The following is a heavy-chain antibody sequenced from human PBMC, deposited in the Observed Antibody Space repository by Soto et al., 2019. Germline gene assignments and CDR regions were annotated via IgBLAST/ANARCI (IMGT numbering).Heavy chain of an antibody. CDR1: GGSXSTSAYY. D-gene: IGHD5-12*01. J-gene: IGHJ4*02. Sequence: XETLSLTCTVSGGSXSTSAYYWGWIRQPPGKGLEWIGTIYYSGTSYHNPSLKSRVTISVDTSKNQFSLTLTSVTAADTAVYYCASRVEGLYSGNDRYYFDYWGQGTLVTVSS. CDR2: IYYSGTS. V-gene: IGHV4-39*01. CDR3: ASRVEGLYSGNDRYYFDY.